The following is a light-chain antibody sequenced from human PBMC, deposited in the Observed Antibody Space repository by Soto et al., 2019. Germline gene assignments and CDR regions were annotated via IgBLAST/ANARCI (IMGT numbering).Light chain of an antibody. J-gene: IGKJ1*01. Sequence: DIQMTQSPSSLSASVGDRVTITCRASQGISNYLAWYQQKPGKVPKLLIYAASTLQSGVPSRFSGSGSGTDFTLTISSLQPEDVATYYCQKYNSPFGQGTKVEIK. V-gene: IGKV1-27*01. CDR1: QGISNY. CDR2: AAS. CDR3: QKYNSP.